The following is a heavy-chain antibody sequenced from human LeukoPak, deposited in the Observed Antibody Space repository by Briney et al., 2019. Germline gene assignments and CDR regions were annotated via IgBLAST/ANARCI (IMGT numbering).Heavy chain of an antibody. J-gene: IGHJ4*02. CDR1: GFTFSSYG. V-gene: IGHV3-30*18. CDR3: AKANGDYYDSSGYYYGGYFDY. CDR2: ISYDGSNK. Sequence: GRSLRLSCAASGFTFSSYGMHWVRQAPGKGLEWVAVISYDGSNKYYADSVKGRFTISRDNSKNTLYLRMNSLRAEDTAVYYCAKANGDYYDSSGYYYGGYFDYWGQGILVTVSS. D-gene: IGHD3-22*01.